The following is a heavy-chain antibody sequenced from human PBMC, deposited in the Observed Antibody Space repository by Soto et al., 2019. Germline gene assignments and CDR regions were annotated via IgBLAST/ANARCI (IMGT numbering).Heavy chain of an antibody. Sequence: GGSLRLSCAASGFTFSSYAMSWVRQAPGKGLEWVSAISGSGGSTYYADSVKGRFTISRDNSKNTLYLQMNSLRAEDTAVYYCAKGPLSSGYCSGTSCYWNLPDYWGQGTLVTVSS. J-gene: IGHJ4*02. CDR3: AKGPLSSGYCSGTSCYWNLPDY. CDR2: ISGSGGST. V-gene: IGHV3-23*01. D-gene: IGHD2-2*01. CDR1: GFTFSSYA.